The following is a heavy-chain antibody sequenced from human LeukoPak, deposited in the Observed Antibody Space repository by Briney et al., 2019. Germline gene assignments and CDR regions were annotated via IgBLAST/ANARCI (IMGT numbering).Heavy chain of an antibody. CDR2: ISPYNGNT. V-gene: IGHV1-18*01. CDR3: AREGRGVNWNYGY. CDR1: GYPFISTG. J-gene: IGHJ4*02. Sequence: ASVKVSCKASGYPFISTGINWLRQAPGHGLEWMGWISPYNGNTNFAQHFQNRLSLTTDTSSRTSFMELRSLTYEDTATYYCAREGRGVNWNYGYWGQGTLVTVSS. D-gene: IGHD1-7*01.